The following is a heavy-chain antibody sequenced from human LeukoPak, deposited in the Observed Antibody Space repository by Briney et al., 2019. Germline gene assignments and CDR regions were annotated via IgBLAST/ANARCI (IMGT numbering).Heavy chain of an antibody. D-gene: IGHD6-13*01. Sequence: SETLSLTCTVSGGSMSSHYWSWIRQPPGKGLEWIGYICYSRTTNYNPSLKSRVTISVDTSKNQFSLKLNSVTAADTAVYYCARLGIAAAAYFDYWGQGNLVTVSS. CDR1: GGSMSSHY. CDR3: ARLGIAAAAYFDY. V-gene: IGHV4-59*08. J-gene: IGHJ4*02. CDR2: ICYSRTT.